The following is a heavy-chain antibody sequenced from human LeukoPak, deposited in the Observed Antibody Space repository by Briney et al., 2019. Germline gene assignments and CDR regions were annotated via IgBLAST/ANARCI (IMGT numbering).Heavy chain of an antibody. J-gene: IGHJ2*01. Sequence: GGSLRLSCAASGFTFSSYSMNWVRQAPGKGLEWVSSISSSSSYIYYADSVKGRFTISRDNAKNSLYLQMSSLRAEDTAVYYCARGWIQLWLSSDWYFDLWGRGALVTVSS. D-gene: IGHD5-18*01. CDR3: ARGWIQLWLSSDWYFDL. CDR2: ISSSSSYI. CDR1: GFTFSSYS. V-gene: IGHV3-21*01.